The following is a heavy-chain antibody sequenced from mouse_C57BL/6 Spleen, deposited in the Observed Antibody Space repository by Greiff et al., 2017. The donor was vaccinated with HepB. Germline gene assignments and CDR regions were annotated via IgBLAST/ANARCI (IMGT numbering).Heavy chain of an antibody. J-gene: IGHJ1*03. CDR3: ARHIWPYWYFDV. Sequence: EVMLVESGGGLVQPGGSLKLSCAASGFTFSDYYMYWVRQTPEKRLKWVAYISNGGGSTYYPDTVKGRFTISRDNAKNTLYLQMSRLKSEDTAMYYCARHIWPYWYFDVWGTGTTVTVSS. CDR2: ISNGGGST. V-gene: IGHV5-12*01. CDR1: GFTFSDYY.